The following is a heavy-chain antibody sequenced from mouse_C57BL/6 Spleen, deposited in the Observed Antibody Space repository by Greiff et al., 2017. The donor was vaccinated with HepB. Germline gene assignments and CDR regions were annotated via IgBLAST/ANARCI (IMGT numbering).Heavy chain of an antibody. CDR2: FHPYNDDT. J-gene: IGHJ4*01. CDR1: GYTFTTYP. D-gene: IGHD2-4*01. CDR3: ARSFYYDYDEYAMDY. Sequence: QVQLQHSGAELVKPGASVKMSCKASGYTFTTYPIEWMKQNHGKSLEWIGNFHPYNDDTKYNEKFKGKATLTVEKSSSTVYLELSRLTSDDSAVYYCARSFYYDYDEYAMDYWGQGTSVTVSS. V-gene: IGHV1-47*01.